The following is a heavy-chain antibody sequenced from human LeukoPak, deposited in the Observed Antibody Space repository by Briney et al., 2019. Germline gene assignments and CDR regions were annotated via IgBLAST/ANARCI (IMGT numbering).Heavy chain of an antibody. D-gene: IGHD3-16*01. CDR1: GSTFSDYY. J-gene: IGHJ4*02. V-gene: IGHV3-11*05. CDR3: ARDRGGAAAY. Sequence: KTGGSLRLSCAASGSTFSDYYMSWIRQAPGKGLEWVSYISTSSSSTNYADPVKGRFTISRDNAKNSLFLQMNSLRAEDTAVYYCARDRGGAAAYWGQGTLVTVSS. CDR2: ISTSSSST.